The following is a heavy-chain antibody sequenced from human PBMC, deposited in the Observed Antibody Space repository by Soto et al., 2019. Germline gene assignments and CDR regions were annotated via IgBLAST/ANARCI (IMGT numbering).Heavy chain of an antibody. CDR1: GFTFSSHA. J-gene: IGHJ6*02. Sequence: HPRGSLRLSCASSGFTFSSHAMIWVRQAPGKGLEWVSSISASGGSTYFADSVTGRFTISRDNSKNTLYLQMISLRAEDTAIYYCAKTKGIGYFYFYGLDVWGQGTTVTVS. CDR2: ISASGGST. V-gene: IGHV3-23*01. CDR3: AKTKGIGYFYFYGLDV. D-gene: IGHD6-13*01.